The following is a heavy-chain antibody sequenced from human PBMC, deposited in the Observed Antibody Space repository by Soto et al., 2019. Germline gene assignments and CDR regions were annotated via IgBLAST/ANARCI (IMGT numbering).Heavy chain of an antibody. V-gene: IGHV4-34*01. J-gene: IGHJ6*03. Sequence: QVQLQQWGAGLLKPSETLSLTCAVYGGSFSGYYWSWIRQPPGKGLEWFGEINNSGSTNYKPSLKSLVTFSVDTSKNQFSLKLSSVAAADTAVYYCARAVVAATPGYYYYYMDVWGKGTTVTVSS. CDR2: INNSGST. CDR3: ARAVVAATPGYYYYYMDV. D-gene: IGHD2-15*01. CDR1: GGSFSGYY.